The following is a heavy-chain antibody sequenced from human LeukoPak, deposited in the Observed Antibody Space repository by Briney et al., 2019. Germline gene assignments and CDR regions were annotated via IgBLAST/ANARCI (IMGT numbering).Heavy chain of an antibody. V-gene: IGHV3-74*01. D-gene: IGHD5-24*01. CDR2: VIRDGSFT. J-gene: IGHJ4*02. CDR1: GLTFRSYW. Sequence: PGGSLRLSCAASGLTFRSYWMHWVRQAPGKGLEWVSRVIRDGSFTNYADSVKGRFTISRDNANNTLYLHMSSLRAEDTAVYFCVRDGDDFNFDYWGQGSLVTVSS. CDR3: VRDGDDFNFDY.